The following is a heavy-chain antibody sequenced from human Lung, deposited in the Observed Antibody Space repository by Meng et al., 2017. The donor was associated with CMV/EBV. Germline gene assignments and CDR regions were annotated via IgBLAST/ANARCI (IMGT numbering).Heavy chain of an antibody. V-gene: IGHV1-69*10. CDR3: ARGRGNQPLFDF. CDR1: EGSFSTYT. Sequence: VQLVQSGAEVTNPGSQVKVACKPSEGSFSTYTFSWVRQAPGQGLEWMGGLIPVLNKAKSAPRFQDRVTFTADETTTTAYMELSSLTFEGTAVYFCARGRGNQPLFDFWGQGTLVTVSS. D-gene: IGHD2/OR15-2a*01. CDR2: LIPVLNKA. J-gene: IGHJ4*02.